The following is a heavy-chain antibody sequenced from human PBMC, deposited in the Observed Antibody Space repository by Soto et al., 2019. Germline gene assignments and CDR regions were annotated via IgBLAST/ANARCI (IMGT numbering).Heavy chain of an antibody. J-gene: IGHJ4*02. V-gene: IGHV4-30-4*01. D-gene: IGHD5-12*01. CDR1: GGSISSGDYY. CDR3: ASAEMATTSRIVDY. CDR2: IYYSGST. Sequence: QVQLQESGPGLVKPSQTLSLTCTVSGGSISSGDYYWSWIRQPPGKGLEWIGYIYYSGSTYYNPFLKSRVTISVDTSKNQSPLKLSSVTAADTAVYYCASAEMATTSRIVDYWGQGTLVTVSS.